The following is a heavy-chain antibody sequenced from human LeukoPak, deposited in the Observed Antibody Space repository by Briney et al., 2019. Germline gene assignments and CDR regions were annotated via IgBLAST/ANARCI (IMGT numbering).Heavy chain of an antibody. Sequence: GGSLRLSCAASGFTFSSYAMSWVRQAPGKGLDWVSAISGSGGSTYYADSAKGRFTISRDNSKNTLYLQMNSLRVEDTAVYYCAKLTYDGNSGGSYWGQGTLVTVSS. CDR3: AKLTYDGNSGGSY. CDR2: ISGSGGST. CDR1: GFTFSSYA. J-gene: IGHJ4*02. D-gene: IGHD4-23*01. V-gene: IGHV3-23*01.